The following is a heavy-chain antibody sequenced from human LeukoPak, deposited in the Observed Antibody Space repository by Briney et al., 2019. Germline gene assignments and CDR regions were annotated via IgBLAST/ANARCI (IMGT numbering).Heavy chain of an antibody. Sequence: GGSLRLSCAASGFIFRSYAMTWVRQAPGKGLEWVANIKQDGSEKYYVDSVKGRFTISRDNAKNSLYLQMNSLRAEDTAVYYCARAEPLKQQLVRGYFDYWGQGTLVTVSS. CDR3: ARAEPLKQQLVRGYFDY. J-gene: IGHJ4*02. V-gene: IGHV3-7*01. CDR1: GFIFRSYA. D-gene: IGHD6-13*01. CDR2: IKQDGSEK.